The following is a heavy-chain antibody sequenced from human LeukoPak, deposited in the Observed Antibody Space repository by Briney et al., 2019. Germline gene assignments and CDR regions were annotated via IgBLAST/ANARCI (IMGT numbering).Heavy chain of an antibody. D-gene: IGHD6-13*01. CDR2: TRYDGKVN. Sequence: GGSLRLSCAGSGFSFSYYGFHWFRQTPDKGLDWVAFTRYDGKVNHYKDSVKDRFTISRDNYKNTVYLQMSSLRTEDTAVYFCAKEENSGWYGTDLWGRGTQVIVSS. CDR3: AKEENSGWYGTDL. V-gene: IGHV3-30*02. CDR1: GFSFSYYG. J-gene: IGHJ5*02.